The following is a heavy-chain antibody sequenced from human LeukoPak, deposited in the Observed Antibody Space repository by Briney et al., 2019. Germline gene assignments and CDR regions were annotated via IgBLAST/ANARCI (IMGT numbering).Heavy chain of an antibody. Sequence: EASVKVSCKASGYTFTSYGISWVRQAPGQGLEWMGWISAYNGNTNYAQKLQGRVTMTTDTSTSTAYMELRSLRSDDTAVYYCAGLVERGSWFDPWGQGTLVTVSS. CDR1: GYTFTSYG. J-gene: IGHJ5*02. V-gene: IGHV1-18*01. CDR2: ISAYNGNT. CDR3: AGLVERGSWFDP. D-gene: IGHD1-26*01.